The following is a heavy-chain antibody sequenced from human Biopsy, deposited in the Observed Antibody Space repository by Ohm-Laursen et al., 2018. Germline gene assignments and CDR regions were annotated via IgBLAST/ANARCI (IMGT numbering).Heavy chain of an antibody. CDR2: IWYDGSSE. CDR1: GFTFSVYA. CDR3: AKDLRNNNWGVEN. V-gene: IGHV3-30*02. J-gene: IGHJ4*02. D-gene: IGHD7-27*01. Sequence: SLRLSCTASGFTFSVYAMHWVRQAPGKGLEWVAIIWYDGSSEYYADSVRGRFTISRDNSKNTPYLQMNNLRAEDTAVFYCAKDLRNNNWGVENWGQGTLVTVSS.